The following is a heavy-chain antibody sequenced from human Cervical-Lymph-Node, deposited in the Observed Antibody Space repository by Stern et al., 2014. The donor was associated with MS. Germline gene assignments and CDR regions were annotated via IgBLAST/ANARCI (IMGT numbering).Heavy chain of an antibody. Sequence: VQLVQSGPEVKKPGASVKVSCKASGYTFTSFGISLVRRAPGQGLEWMVWISGYNGNTNYPQKFQGRVTLTTDTSTSTAHMDLTSLRSDDTAMYYCARGPYCSSTSCYTNGYYFYGMDVWGQGTTVTVSS. J-gene: IGHJ6*02. V-gene: IGHV1-18*01. CDR2: ISGYNGNT. D-gene: IGHD2-2*02. CDR1: GYTFTSFG. CDR3: ARGPYCSSTSCYTNGYYFYGMDV.